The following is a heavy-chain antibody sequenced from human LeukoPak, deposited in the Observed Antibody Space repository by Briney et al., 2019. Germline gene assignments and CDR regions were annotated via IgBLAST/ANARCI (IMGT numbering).Heavy chain of an antibody. J-gene: IGHJ6*02. CDR1: GDSVSSNSAA. V-gene: IGHV6-1*01. Sequence: SQTLSLTCAISGDSVSSNSAAWNWIRQSPSRGLEWLGRTYYRPKWYNDYAVSVKSRITINPDTSKNQFSLQLNSVTPEDTAVYYCARDVYDFWSGYFGTTYYYYGMDVWGQGTTVTVSS. D-gene: IGHD3-3*01. CDR3: ARDVYDFWSGYFGTTYYYYGMDV. CDR2: TYYRPKWYN.